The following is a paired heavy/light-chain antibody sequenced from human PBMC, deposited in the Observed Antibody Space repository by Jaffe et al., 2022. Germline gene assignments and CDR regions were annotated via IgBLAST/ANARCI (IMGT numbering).Light chain of an antibody. V-gene: IGLV3-21*02. CDR2: DDS. CDR3: QVWDSSSDHYV. CDR1: NIGSKS. J-gene: IGLJ1*01. Sequence: SYVLTQPPSVSVAPGQTARITCGGNNIGSKSVHWYQQKPGQAPVLVVYDDSDRPSGIPERFSGSNSGNTATLTISRVEAGDEADYYCQVWDSSSDHYVFGTGTKVTVL.
Heavy chain of an antibody. CDR3: ARDLPRGGYDNHNWFDP. V-gene: IGHV3-21*01. CDR2: ISSSSSYI. J-gene: IGHJ5*02. Sequence: EVQLVESGGGLVKPGGSLRLSCAASGFTFSSYSMNWVRQAPGKGLEWVSSISSSSSYIYYADSVKGRFTISRDNAKNSLYLQMNSLRAEDTAVYYCARDLPRGGYDNHNWFDPWGQGTLVTVSS. D-gene: IGHD5-12*01. CDR1: GFTFSSYS.